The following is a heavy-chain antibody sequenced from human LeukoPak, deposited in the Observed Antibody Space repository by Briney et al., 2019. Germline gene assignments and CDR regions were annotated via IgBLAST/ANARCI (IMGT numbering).Heavy chain of an antibody. CDR2: IYYSGST. J-gene: IGHJ4*02. D-gene: IGHD5-12*01. CDR1: GGSVNSGSYY. V-gene: IGHV4-61*01. CDR3: ARGGGYSGYDRAFDC. Sequence: SETLSLTCTVSGGSVNSGSYYWNWIRQPPGKGLEWIGYIYYSGSTYYNPSLKSRVTISVDTSKNQFSLKLSSVTAADTAVYYCARGGGYSGYDRAFDCWGQGTLVTVSS.